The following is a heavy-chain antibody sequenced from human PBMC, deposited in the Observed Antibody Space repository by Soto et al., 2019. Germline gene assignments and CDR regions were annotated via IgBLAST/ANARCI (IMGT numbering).Heavy chain of an antibody. Sequence: SETLSLTCAVYGGSFSGYYWSWIRQPPGKGLEWIGEINHSGSTNYNPSLKSRVTISVDTSKNQFSLKLSSVTAADTAVYYCARVGSGRGTTYYYYYGMDVWGQGTTVTVSS. CDR3: ARVGSGRGTTYYYYYGMDV. D-gene: IGHD1-7*01. CDR1: GGSFSGYY. CDR2: INHSGST. V-gene: IGHV4-34*01. J-gene: IGHJ6*02.